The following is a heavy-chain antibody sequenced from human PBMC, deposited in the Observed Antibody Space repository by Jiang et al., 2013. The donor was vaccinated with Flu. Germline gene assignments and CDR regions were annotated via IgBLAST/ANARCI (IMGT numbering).Heavy chain of an antibody. V-gene: IGHV3-9*01. CDR3: AKGGDYYGSGSYDY. CDR2: ISWNSGSI. J-gene: IGHJ4*02. D-gene: IGHD3-10*01. CDR1: GFTFDDYA. Sequence: QLVESGRGLVQPGRSLRLSCAASGFTFDDYAMHWVRQAPGKGLEWVSGISWNSGSIGYADSVKGRFTISRDNAKNSLYLQMNSLRAEDTALYYCAKGGDYYGSGSYDYWGQGTLVTVSS.